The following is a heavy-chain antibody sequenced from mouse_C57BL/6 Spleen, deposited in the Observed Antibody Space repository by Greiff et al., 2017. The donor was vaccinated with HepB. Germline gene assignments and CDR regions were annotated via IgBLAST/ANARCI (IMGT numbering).Heavy chain of an antibody. Sequence: VQLQQSGAELVKPGASVKISCKASGYAFSSYWMNWVKQRPGKGLEWIGQIYPGDGDTNYNGKFKGKATLTADKSSSTAYMQPSSLTSEDSAVYFCARPSMVTQYYFDYWGQCTTHTVSS. J-gene: IGHJ2*01. V-gene: IGHV1-80*01. D-gene: IGHD2-2*01. CDR3: ARPSMVTQYYFDY. CDR2: IYPGDGDT. CDR1: GYAFSSYW.